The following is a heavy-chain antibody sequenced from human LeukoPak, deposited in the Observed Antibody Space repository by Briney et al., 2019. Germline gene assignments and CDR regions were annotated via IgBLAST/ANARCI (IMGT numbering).Heavy chain of an antibody. Sequence: GASVTVSCKASGYTFTGYYMHWVRQAPGQGLEWMGWINPNSGGTNYAQKFQGRVTMTRDTSISTAYMELSRLRSDDTAVYYCAREAEMATIDLGFWGQGTLVTVSS. CDR1: GYTFTGYY. CDR2: INPNSGGT. V-gene: IGHV1-2*02. D-gene: IGHD5-24*01. J-gene: IGHJ4*02. CDR3: AREAEMATIDLGF.